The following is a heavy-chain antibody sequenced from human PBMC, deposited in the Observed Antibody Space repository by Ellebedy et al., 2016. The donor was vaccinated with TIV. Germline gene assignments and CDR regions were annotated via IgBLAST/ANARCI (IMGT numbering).Heavy chain of an antibody. Sequence: GSLRLSXAVYGGSFSGYYWSWIRQPPGKGLEWIGEINHSGSTNYNPSLKSRVTISVDTSKNQFSLKLSSVTAADTAVYYCAFEPHCSSTSCYPAEYFQHWGQGTLVTVSS. D-gene: IGHD2-2*01. CDR3: AFEPHCSSTSCYPAEYFQH. CDR1: GGSFSGYY. V-gene: IGHV4-34*01. J-gene: IGHJ1*01. CDR2: INHSGST.